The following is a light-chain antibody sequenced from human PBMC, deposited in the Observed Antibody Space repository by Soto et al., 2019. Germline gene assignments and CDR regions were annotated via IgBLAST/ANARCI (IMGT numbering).Light chain of an antibody. CDR1: QSVSSY. Sequence: EIVLTQSPATLSLSPGERATLSCRASQSVSSYLAWYQQKPGQAPRLLIYDASNRATGIPARISGSGSGTDFTLTISSLEPEDFAVYYCQQRSNWPPDTFGQGTKVEIK. CDR3: QQRSNWPPDT. J-gene: IGKJ1*01. V-gene: IGKV3-11*01. CDR2: DAS.